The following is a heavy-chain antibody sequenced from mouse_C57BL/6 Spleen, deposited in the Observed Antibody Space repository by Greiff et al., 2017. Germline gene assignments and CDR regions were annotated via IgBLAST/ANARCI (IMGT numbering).Heavy chain of an antibody. D-gene: IGHD2-4*01. Sequence: QVQLQQPGAELVKPGASVKVSCKASGYTFTSYWMHWVKQRPAQGLEWIGRIHPSDSDTNYNQKFKGKATLTVDKSSSTAYMQLSSLTSEDSAVYYCAMDMITSYYFDYWGQGTTLTVSS. CDR1: GYTFTSYW. V-gene: IGHV1-74*01. J-gene: IGHJ2*01. CDR3: AMDMITSYYFDY. CDR2: IHPSDSDT.